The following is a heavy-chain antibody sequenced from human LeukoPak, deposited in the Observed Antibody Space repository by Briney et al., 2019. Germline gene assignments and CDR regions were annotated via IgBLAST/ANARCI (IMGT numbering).Heavy chain of an antibody. V-gene: IGHV1-18*01. CDR2: ISAYNGDT. D-gene: IGHD2-2*01. J-gene: IGHJ5*02. Sequence: ASVKVSCKASGYTFTNYGITWVRQAPGQGLEWMGWISAYNGDTNYAQRFQGRITMTTDTSTTTAYMKLRSLRSDDTAVYYCARDVVPAARSAHWFDPWGQGTLVTVSS. CDR1: GYTFTNYG. CDR3: ARDVVPAARSAHWFDP.